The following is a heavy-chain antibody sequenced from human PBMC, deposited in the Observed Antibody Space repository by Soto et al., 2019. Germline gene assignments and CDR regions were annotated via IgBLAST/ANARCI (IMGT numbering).Heavy chain of an antibody. Sequence: ASVKVSCKASGYTFTSYVISLVRQSPRQGLEWMGWISAYNGNTNYAQKLQGRVTMTTDTSTSTAYMELRSLRSDDTAVYYCARGYYDSSGPNYYYYGMDVWGQGTTVTVSS. V-gene: IGHV1-18*01. CDR2: ISAYNGNT. CDR1: GYTFTSYV. CDR3: ARGYYDSSGPNYYYYGMDV. D-gene: IGHD3-22*01. J-gene: IGHJ6*02.